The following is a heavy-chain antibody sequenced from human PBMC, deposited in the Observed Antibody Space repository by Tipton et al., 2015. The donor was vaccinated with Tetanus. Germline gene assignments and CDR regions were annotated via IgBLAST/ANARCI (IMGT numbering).Heavy chain of an antibody. CDR3: ASTVGHSGGYYYYYGMDV. D-gene: IGHD3-16*01. CDR2: IYYIGST. V-gene: IGHV4-59*03. J-gene: IGHJ6*02. CDR1: GGSISSYY. Sequence: LSLTCTVSGGSISSYYWSWIRQPPGKGLEWIGYIYYIGSTNYNPSLKSRVTISVDTSKNQFSLKLSSVTAADTAVYYCASTVGHSGGYYYYYGMDVWGQGTMVTVSS.